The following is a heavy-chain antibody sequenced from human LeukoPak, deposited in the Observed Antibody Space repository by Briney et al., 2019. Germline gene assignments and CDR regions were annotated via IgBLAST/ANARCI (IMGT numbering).Heavy chain of an antibody. V-gene: IGHV1-24*01. CDR3: ATGLRGSYYVVGTEVGVNWFDP. D-gene: IGHD1-26*01. CDR1: GYTLTELS. Sequence: GASVKVSCKVSGYTLTELSMHWVRQAPGKGLEWMGGFDPEDGETIYAQKFQGRVTMTEDTSTDTAYMEPSSLRSEDTAVYYCATGLRGSYYVVGTEVGVNWFDPWGQGTLVTVSS. J-gene: IGHJ5*02. CDR2: FDPEDGET.